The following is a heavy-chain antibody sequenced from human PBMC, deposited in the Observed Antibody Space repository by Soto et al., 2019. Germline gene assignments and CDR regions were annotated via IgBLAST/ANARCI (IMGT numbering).Heavy chain of an antibody. CDR2: INFSGST. CDR3: ACGDAWRILLAY. J-gene: IGHJ4*02. CDR1: GASINSGGYY. V-gene: IGHV4-31*03. D-gene: IGHD4-17*01. Sequence: QVQLQEAGPGLVKPSQTLSLTCTVSGASINSGGYYWNWIRQLPGKGLEWIGYINFSGSTYYNPSLERRLNISLDTSQNQFSLKLSSVTAADTAVYYCACGDAWRILLAYWGQGSLVTVSS.